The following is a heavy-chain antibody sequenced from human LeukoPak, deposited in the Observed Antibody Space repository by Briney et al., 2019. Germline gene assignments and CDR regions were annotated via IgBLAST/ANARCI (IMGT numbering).Heavy chain of an antibody. CDR2: INSDGSTT. CDR1: GFTFSAYW. D-gene: IGHD5-18*01. Sequence: GGSLRLSCAASGFTFSAYWVHWVRQAPGKGLVWVSRINSDGSTTTYADSVKGRFTISRDNAKNTLYLQMNSLRAEDTAVYYCARGGGYSYGHSDYWGQGTLVTVSS. CDR3: ARGGGYSYGHSDY. V-gene: IGHV3-74*01. J-gene: IGHJ4*02.